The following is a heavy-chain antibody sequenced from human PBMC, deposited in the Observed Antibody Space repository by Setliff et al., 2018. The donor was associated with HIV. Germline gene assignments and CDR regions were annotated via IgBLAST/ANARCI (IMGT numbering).Heavy chain of an antibody. CDR3: ATYAYGSGRLDY. CDR2: IWHDVTKD. J-gene: IGHJ4*02. V-gene: IGHV3-33*01. D-gene: IGHD2-2*01. CDR1: GFSLSAHG. Sequence: GGSLRLSCAASGFSLSAHGMHWVRQAPGKGLEWVAGIWHDVTKDYYADSVKGRFSLSGDYSKNTLYLQMNGLRAEDTAVYYCATYAYGSGRLDYWGQGTLVTVSS.